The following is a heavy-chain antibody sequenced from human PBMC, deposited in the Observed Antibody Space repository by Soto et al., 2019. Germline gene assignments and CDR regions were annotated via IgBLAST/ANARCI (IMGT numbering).Heavy chain of an antibody. J-gene: IGHJ4*02. CDR3: AQTTGWPGFDY. D-gene: IGHD6-19*01. CDR1: GASIRNFY. Sequence: QVHLQESGPGLVKPSETMSLTCTASGASIRNFYWNWVRQFPGKGLEWIGHIYNGERTNYNPSLKRRVTISVDPSKNQFSLKLSSVTVADTAVYYCAQTTGWPGFDYWGQGTLVAVSS. CDR2: IYNGERT. V-gene: IGHV4-59*01.